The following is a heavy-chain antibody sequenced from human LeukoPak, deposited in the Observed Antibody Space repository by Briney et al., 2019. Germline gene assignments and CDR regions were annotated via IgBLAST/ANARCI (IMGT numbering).Heavy chain of an antibody. CDR2: ISAYNGNT. CDR3: ARLYCSGANCYPIYGDPFDY. D-gene: IGHD2-15*01. CDR1: GYTFTLYG. Sequence: ASVKVSCKASGYTFTLYGISWVRQAPGQGLEWMGWISAYNGNTNYAQKLQGRVTMTTDTSTSTAYMELRSLRSDDTAVYYCARLYCSGANCYPIYGDPFDYWGQGTLVTVSS. V-gene: IGHV1-18*01. J-gene: IGHJ4*02.